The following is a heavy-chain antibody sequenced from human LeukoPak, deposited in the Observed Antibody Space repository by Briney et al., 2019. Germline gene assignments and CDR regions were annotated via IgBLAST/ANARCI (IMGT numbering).Heavy chain of an antibody. J-gene: IGHJ4*02. Sequence: GGSLRLSCAASGFTFSSYAMHWVRQAPGKGLEWVAVIWYDETYKYYADSVKGRFTTSRDNSKNTLYLQMNSLRAEDTALYYCAKDPHGSYGPRYFFDSWGQGTLVTVSS. CDR3: AKDPHGSYGPRYFFDS. D-gene: IGHD5-18*01. V-gene: IGHV3-33*06. CDR1: GFTFSSYA. CDR2: IWYDETYK.